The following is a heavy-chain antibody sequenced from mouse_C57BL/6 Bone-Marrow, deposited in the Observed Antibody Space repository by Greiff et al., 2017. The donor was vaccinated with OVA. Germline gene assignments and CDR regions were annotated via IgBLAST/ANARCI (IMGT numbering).Heavy chain of an antibody. Sequence: QVQLQQPGAELVKPRASVKLSCKASGYTFTSYWMHWVKQRPGQGLEWIGMIHTNSGSTNYNEKFKSKATLTVDKSSSTAYMQLSSLTSEDSAVYYCARRLRFWYFDVWGTGTTVTVSS. CDR1: GYTFTSYW. CDR3: ARRLRFWYFDV. CDR2: IHTNSGST. V-gene: IGHV1-64*01. D-gene: IGHD1-1*01. J-gene: IGHJ1*03.